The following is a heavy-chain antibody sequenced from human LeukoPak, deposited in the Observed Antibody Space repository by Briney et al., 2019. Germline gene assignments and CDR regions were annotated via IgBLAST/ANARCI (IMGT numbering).Heavy chain of an antibody. CDR1: GFTFSSYA. J-gene: IGHJ4*02. CDR2: ISGSGGST. D-gene: IGHD3-22*01. Sequence: PGGSLRLSCAASGFTFSSYAMSWVRQAPGKGLEWVSAISGSGGSTYYADSVKGRFTISRDNSKNTLYLQMNSLRAEDTAVYYCAKDEGYYDSSGLRSPLDYCGQGTLVTVSS. V-gene: IGHV3-23*01. CDR3: AKDEGYYDSSGLRSPLDY.